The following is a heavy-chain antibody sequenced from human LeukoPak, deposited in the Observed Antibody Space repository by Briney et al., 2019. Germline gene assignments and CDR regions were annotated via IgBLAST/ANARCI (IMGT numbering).Heavy chain of an antibody. CDR1: GYTLTELS. Sequence: ASVKVSCKVSGYTLTELSIHWVRQAPGKGLEWMGGFDPEDGETAYAQKFQGRVTMTAATSTDTSTYTAYLELSSLTSEATAFYSCATQTRTAVPGFDYWGQGTLVTVSS. J-gene: IGHJ4*02. V-gene: IGHV1-24*01. CDR2: FDPEDGET. CDR3: ATQTRTAVPGFDY. D-gene: IGHD6-25*01.